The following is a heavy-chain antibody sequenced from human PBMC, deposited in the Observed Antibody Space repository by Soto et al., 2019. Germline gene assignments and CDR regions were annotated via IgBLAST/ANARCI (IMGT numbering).Heavy chain of an antibody. V-gene: IGHV6-1*01. CDR1: GDSVSSNSAA. CDR3: ARASSYDPFYYYSYGMDV. D-gene: IGHD5-18*01. Sequence: QVQLQQSGPGLVKPSQTLSLTCAISGDSVSSNSAAWNWIRQSPSRGLEWLGRTYYRSKWYNDYSVXXKSRITINPXPXXXQXXLQLNSVTPEDTAVYYCARASSYDPFYYYSYGMDVWGQGTTVTVSS. J-gene: IGHJ6*02. CDR2: TYYRSKWYN.